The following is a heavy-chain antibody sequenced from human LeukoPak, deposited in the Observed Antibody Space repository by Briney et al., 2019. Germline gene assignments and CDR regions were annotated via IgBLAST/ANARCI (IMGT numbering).Heavy chain of an antibody. CDR1: GFTFSDYC. V-gene: IGHV3-7*01. CDR3: AELGITMIGGV. CDR2: IKQDGSEK. Sequence: QTGGSLRLSCVASGFTFSDYCMSWVRQAPRKGLEWVANIKQDGSEKYYVDSVKGRFTISRDNAKNSLYLQMNSLRAEDTAVYYCAELGITMIGGVWGKGTTVTISS. J-gene: IGHJ6*04. D-gene: IGHD3-10*02.